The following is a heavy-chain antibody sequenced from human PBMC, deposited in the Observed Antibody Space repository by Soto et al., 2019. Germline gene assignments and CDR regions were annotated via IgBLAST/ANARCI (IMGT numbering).Heavy chain of an antibody. D-gene: IGHD3-22*01. V-gene: IGHV1-69*08. CDR1: GGTLRTST. J-gene: IGHJ6*02. Sequence: QVHLVQSGAEVREPGSSVKVSCKASGGTLRTSTITWVRQGPGQGPEWMGRLIPFLQKANYAQEFQGRVTITADASASTVYMELRSLRSEDTAVYYCTRAEIGAGFYNNDMAVWGPGTTVIVSS. CDR2: LIPFLQKA. CDR3: TRAEIGAGFYNNDMAV.